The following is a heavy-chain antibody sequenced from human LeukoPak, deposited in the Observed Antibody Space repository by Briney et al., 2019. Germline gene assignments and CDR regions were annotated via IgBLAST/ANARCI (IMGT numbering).Heavy chain of an antibody. CDR2: ISGGGGT. D-gene: IGHD3-22*01. J-gene: IGHJ4*02. CDR1: GFTFSSYA. CDR3: AKAGSSGYYPAY. Sequence: GGSLRLSCAASGFTFSSYAMSWVRQAPGKGLEWVSAISGGGGTYYADSVKGRFTISRDNSKNTLYLQMNSLRAEDTAVYYCAKAGSSGYYPAYWGQGTLVTVSS. V-gene: IGHV3-23*01.